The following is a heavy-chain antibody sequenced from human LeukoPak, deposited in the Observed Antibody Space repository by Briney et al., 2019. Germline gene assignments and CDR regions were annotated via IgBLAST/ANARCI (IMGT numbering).Heavy chain of an antibody. D-gene: IGHD6-19*01. Sequence: GRSLRLSCAASGFTFDDYAMHWVRQAPGKGLEWVSGISWNSGSIGYADSVKGRFTISRDNAKNSLYLRMNSLRAEDTALYYCAKGSIAAVAGSFFDYWGQGTLVTVSS. V-gene: IGHV3-9*01. CDR3: AKGSIAAVAGSFFDY. CDR1: GFTFDDYA. CDR2: ISWNSGSI. J-gene: IGHJ4*02.